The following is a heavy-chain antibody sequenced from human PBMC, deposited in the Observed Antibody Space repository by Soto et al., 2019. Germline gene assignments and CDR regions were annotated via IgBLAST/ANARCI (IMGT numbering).Heavy chain of an antibody. D-gene: IGHD2-15*01. J-gene: IGHJ6*02. CDR1: GDSVSSNSAA. V-gene: IGHV6-1*01. Sequence: SQTLSLTCXISGDSVSSNSAAWNWIRQSPSRGLEWLGRTYYRSKWYNDYAVSVKSRITINPDTSKNQFSLQLNSVTPEDTAVYYCARDRAGYCSGGSCRYYYYGMDVWGQGTTVTVSS. CDR3: ARDRAGYCSGGSCRYYYYGMDV. CDR2: TYYRSKWYN.